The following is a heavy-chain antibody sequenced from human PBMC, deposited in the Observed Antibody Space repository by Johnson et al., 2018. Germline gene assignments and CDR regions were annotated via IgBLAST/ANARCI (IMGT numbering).Heavy chain of an antibody. J-gene: IGHJ4*02. Sequence: QVQLVESGGGVVQPGRSLRLSCAASGFTFSSYAMHWVRQAPGKGLEWVAVISYDGSNKYYADSVKGRFTISRDNSKNRLYLQMNSLRAEDTAVYYCAKDFGYDGSGYSIRYYFDYWGQGTLVTVSS. CDR3: AKDFGYDGSGYSIRYYFDY. V-gene: IGHV3-30-3*01. CDR2: ISYDGSNK. D-gene: IGHD3-22*01. CDR1: GFTFSSYA.